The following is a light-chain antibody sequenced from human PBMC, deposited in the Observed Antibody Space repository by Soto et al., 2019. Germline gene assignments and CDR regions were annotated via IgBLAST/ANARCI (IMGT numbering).Light chain of an antibody. CDR1: SSDIGGYDY. CDR3: CSYTRTSNHYF. Sequence: QSALAQPASVSGSPGQSITISCTGTSSDIGGYDYVSWYQQRSGKAPKLMIYEVRYRPSGVSNRFSGSKSGNTASLTISGLQAEDEADYYCCSYTRTSNHYFFGSGTKVT. V-gene: IGLV2-14*01. CDR2: EVR. J-gene: IGLJ1*01.